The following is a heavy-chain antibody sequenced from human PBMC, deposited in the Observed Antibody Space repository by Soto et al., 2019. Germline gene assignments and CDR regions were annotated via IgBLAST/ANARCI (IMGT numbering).Heavy chain of an antibody. CDR1: GGSISSGNYY. CDR3: ARGLGTYFDGRNDY. J-gene: IGHJ4*02. Sequence: QVQLQESGPGLVRPSQPLSLTCTVSGGSISSGNYYWSWIRQPPGKGLEWIGYIDYSGRTYYNPSLKSRATISVDTSKNQFSLNLSSVTAADTAVYYCARGLGTYFDGRNDYWGQGTLVTVSS. V-gene: IGHV4-30-4*01. CDR2: IDYSGRT. D-gene: IGHD3-10*01.